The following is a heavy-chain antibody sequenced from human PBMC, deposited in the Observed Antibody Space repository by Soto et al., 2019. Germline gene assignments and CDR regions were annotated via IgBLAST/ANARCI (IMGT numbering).Heavy chain of an antibody. CDR2: IYYSGST. D-gene: IGHD2-15*01. CDR1: GGSISSCS. Sequence: SETLSLTCAVSGGSISSCSWSWIRQPPGKGLEWIGYIYYSGSTNYNPSLKSRVTISVDTSKNQFSLKLSSVTAADTAVYYCARGRAGVVVVAASKGYYYMDVWGKGTTVTVSS. CDR3: ARGRAGVVVVAASKGYYYMDV. J-gene: IGHJ6*03. V-gene: IGHV4-59*01.